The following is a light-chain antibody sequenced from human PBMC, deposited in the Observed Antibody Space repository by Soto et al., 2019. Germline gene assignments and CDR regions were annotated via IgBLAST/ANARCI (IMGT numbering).Light chain of an antibody. CDR2: ANN. CDR1: SSNIGSNY. Sequence: QSVLTQPPSVSAAPGQKVTISCSGSSSNIGSNYVSWYQHLPGTAPKLLIYANNKRPSGIPDRFSGSKSGTSATLGITGLQTGDETNYYCGTWDSSLTAVVFGGVTKVTVL. V-gene: IGLV1-51*01. J-gene: IGLJ2*01. CDR3: GTWDSSLTAVV.